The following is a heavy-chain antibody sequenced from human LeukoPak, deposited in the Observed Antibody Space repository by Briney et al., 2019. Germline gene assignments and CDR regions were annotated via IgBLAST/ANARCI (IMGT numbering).Heavy chain of an antibody. V-gene: IGHV3-7*04. CDR3: ARGSGDIVVVVAAFYFDY. CDR1: GFTFSSYW. CDR2: IKQDGSEK. Sequence: GGSLRLSCAASGFTFSSYWMSWVRQAPGKGLEWVANIKQDGSEKYYVDSVKGRFTISRDNAKNSLYLQMNSLRAEDTAVYYCARGSGDIVVVVAAFYFDYWGQGTLVTVSS. D-gene: IGHD2-15*01. J-gene: IGHJ4*02.